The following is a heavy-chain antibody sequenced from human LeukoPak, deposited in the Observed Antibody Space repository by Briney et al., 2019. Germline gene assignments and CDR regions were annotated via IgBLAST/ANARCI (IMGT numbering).Heavy chain of an antibody. CDR2: INPSGGST. CDR3: ARGLVVVTAITGWFDP. V-gene: IGHV1-46*01. D-gene: IGHD2-21*02. CDR1: GYTFTIYY. Sequence: ASVTVSCTASGYTFTIYYMHWVRQAPGQGLEWMGIINPSGGSTSYAQKFQGRVTMTRDTSTSTVYMELSSLRSEDTAVYYCARGLVVVTAITGWFDPWGQGTLVTVSS. J-gene: IGHJ5*02.